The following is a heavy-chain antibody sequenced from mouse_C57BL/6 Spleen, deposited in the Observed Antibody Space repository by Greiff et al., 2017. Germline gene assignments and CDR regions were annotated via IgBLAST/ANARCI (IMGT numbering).Heavy chain of an antibody. J-gene: IGHJ2*01. D-gene: IGHD1-1*01. CDR3: ARLGDYYGSSSYFDY. CDR1: GFTFSSYG. Sequence: EVQVVESGGDLVKPGGSLKLSCAASGFTFSSYGMSWVRQTPDKRLEWVATISSGGSYTYYPDSVKGRFTISRDNAKNTLYLQISSLKSEDTAMYYCARLGDYYGSSSYFDYWGQGTTLTVSS. CDR2: ISSGGSYT. V-gene: IGHV5-6*01.